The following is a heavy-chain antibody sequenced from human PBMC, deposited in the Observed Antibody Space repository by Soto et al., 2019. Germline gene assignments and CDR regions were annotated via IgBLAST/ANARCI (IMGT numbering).Heavy chain of an antibody. CDR1: GGSISSYY. D-gene: IGHD6-13*01. CDR3: ARTSSWYQYYYYGMDV. J-gene: IGHJ6*02. Sequence: QVQLQESGPGLVKPSETLSLTCTVSGGSISSYYWSWIRQPPGKGLEWIGYIYYSGSTNYNPSLKSRVTLSVDTSKNQFSLKLSSVTAADTAVYYCARTSSWYQYYYYGMDVWGQGTTVTVSS. CDR2: IYYSGST. V-gene: IGHV4-59*01.